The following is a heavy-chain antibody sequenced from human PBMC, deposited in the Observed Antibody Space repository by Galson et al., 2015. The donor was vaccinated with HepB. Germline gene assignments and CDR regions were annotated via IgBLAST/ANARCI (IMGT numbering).Heavy chain of an antibody. CDR1: GFTFSNYA. CDR2: IRGSGGST. CDR3: AREASSGYYYFDY. Sequence: SLRLSCAASGFTFSNYAMSWVRQVPGKGLEWVSAIRGSGGSTYYADSVKGRFTISRDNSKNTLYLQMNSLRAEDTAVYYCAREASSGYYYFDYWGQGTLVTVSS. J-gene: IGHJ4*02. V-gene: IGHV3-23*01. D-gene: IGHD6-19*01.